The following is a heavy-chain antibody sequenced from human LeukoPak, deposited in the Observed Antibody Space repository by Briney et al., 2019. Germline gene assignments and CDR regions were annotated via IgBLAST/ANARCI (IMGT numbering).Heavy chain of an antibody. V-gene: IGHV1-18*04. D-gene: IGHD4/OR15-4a*01. CDR2: ISAYNGKK. CDR3: ATAGSGGAHVNAFDI. J-gene: IGHJ3*02. CDR1: GDTFTDYY. Sequence: GASVKVSCKASGDTFTDYYMHWVRQAPGQGLEWMGWISAYNGKKNYAQNFQGRVAMTTDTSTSTAYMELRSLRSDDTAVYYCATAGSGGAHVNAFDIWGQGTVVTVSS.